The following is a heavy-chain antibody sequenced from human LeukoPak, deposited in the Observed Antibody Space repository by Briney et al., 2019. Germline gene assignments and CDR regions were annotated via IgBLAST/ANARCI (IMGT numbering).Heavy chain of an antibody. Sequence: SETLSLTCAVYGGSFSGYHWSWIRQPPGRALEWIGDIYNSGSTNYNPSLKSRVTISVDRSKNQFSLKLSSVTAVDTAVYYCAREQSYGGNNYFDYWGQGTLVTVSS. CDR1: GGSFSGYH. CDR3: AREQSYGGNNYFDY. J-gene: IGHJ4*02. V-gene: IGHV4-59*01. D-gene: IGHD4-23*01. CDR2: IYNSGST.